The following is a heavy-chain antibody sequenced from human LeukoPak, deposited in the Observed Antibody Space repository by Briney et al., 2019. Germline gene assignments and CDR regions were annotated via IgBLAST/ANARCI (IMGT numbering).Heavy chain of an antibody. J-gene: IGHJ4*02. CDR2: ITPGGGT. V-gene: IGHV1-2*02. Sequence: ASVKVSCKASGYTFTSYAIHWVRQAPGQGLEWMGWITPGGGTNYPQKFQGRVAITWDTSITTAYMDLSRLTSNDTAVYYCARDRYGDGFAHLDYWGQGALVTVSS. CDR3: ARDRYGDGFAHLDY. CDR1: GYTFTSYA. D-gene: IGHD5-24*01.